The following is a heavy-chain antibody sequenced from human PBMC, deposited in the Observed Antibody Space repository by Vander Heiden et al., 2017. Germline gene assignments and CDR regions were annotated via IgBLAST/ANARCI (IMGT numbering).Heavy chain of an antibody. D-gene: IGHD1-26*01. J-gene: IGHJ4*02. CDR2: IIPGCGET. Sequence: QVQLVQSGAEVTKPGSSAMVSCRLSGDTFSSYSISWVRQAPGQGLEWMEQIIPGCGETFYAQECQGRVKITADESTDTSYMELSSLRSEDTALYYCAREDKTGVGDTSNWGQGTLVTVSS. CDR3: AREDKTGVGDTSN. CDR1: GDTFSSYS. V-gene: IGHV1-69*01.